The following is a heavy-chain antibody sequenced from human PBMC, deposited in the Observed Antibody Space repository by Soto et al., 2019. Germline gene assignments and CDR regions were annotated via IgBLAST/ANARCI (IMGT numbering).Heavy chain of an antibody. CDR1: GFSVGGNY. J-gene: IGHJ4*02. V-gene: IGHV3-53*01. CDR2: IYSGGNP. CDR3: ARGPNSDG. Sequence: EERLVQSGGGLVQPGGSLRLSCAASGFSVGGNYMSWVRQAPGKGLELVSLIYSGGNPFYADSMKGRFNLSRDNSNNMVYLKMDSLRAEHTAVYYCARGPNSDGWGQGTLVIVSS. D-gene: IGHD2-21*01.